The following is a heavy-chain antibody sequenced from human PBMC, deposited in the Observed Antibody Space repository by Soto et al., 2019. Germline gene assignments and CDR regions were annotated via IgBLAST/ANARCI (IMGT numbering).Heavy chain of an antibody. J-gene: IGHJ4*02. CDR2: INHSGST. D-gene: IGHD3-3*01. CDR1: GGSFSGYY. Sequence: SETLSLTCAVYGGSFSGYYWSWIRQPPGKGLEWIGEINHSGSTNYNPSLKSRVTISVDTSKNQFSLKLSSVTAADTAVYYCARGTYLSGYHTYYFDYWGQGTLVTVSS. V-gene: IGHV4-34*01. CDR3: ARGTYLSGYHTYYFDY.